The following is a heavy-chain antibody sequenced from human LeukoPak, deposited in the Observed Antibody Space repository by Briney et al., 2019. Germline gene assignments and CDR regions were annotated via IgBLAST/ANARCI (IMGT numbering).Heavy chain of an antibody. CDR2: ISSSSSYI. J-gene: IGHJ3*02. Sequence: GGSLRLSCAASGFIFSSYSINWVRQAPGKGLEWVSSISSSSSYIYYADSVKGRFTISRDNAKNSLYLQMNSLRAEDTAVYYCAREYYYDSRAPGAFDIWGQGTMVTVPS. V-gene: IGHV3-21*01. D-gene: IGHD3-22*01. CDR1: GFIFSSYS. CDR3: AREYYYDSRAPGAFDI.